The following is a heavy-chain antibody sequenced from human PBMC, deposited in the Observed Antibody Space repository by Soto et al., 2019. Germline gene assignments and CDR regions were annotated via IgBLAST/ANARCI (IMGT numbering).Heavy chain of an antibody. CDR1: GFTFSSYG. Sequence: GGSLRLSCAASGFTFSSYGMHWVRQAPGKGLEWVAVISYDGSNKYYADSVKGRFTISRDNSKNTLYLQMNSLRAEDTAVYYCAKDRRLSRYYYDSSGRWGQGTLVTVSS. D-gene: IGHD3-22*01. J-gene: IGHJ4*02. CDR2: ISYDGSNK. CDR3: AKDRRLSRYYYDSSGR. V-gene: IGHV3-30*18.